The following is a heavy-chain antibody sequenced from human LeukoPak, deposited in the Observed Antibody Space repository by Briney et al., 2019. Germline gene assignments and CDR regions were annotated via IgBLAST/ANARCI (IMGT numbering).Heavy chain of an antibody. V-gene: IGHV1-69*13. CDR2: IIPLFGKA. CDR1: GDTFGSFA. J-gene: IGHJ5*02. Sequence: SVKVSCKASGDTFGSFAMGWVRQAPGQRLEWMGGIIPLFGKATYAQKFQGRDTLSADESTRTGYLELSNLTSGDTAVYYCARPRPYGSYNWLDPWGQGTLVTVSS. D-gene: IGHD4-17*01. CDR3: ARPRPYGSYNWLDP.